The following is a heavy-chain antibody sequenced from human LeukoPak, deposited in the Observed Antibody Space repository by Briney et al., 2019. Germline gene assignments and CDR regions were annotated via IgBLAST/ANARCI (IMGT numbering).Heavy chain of an antibody. CDR2: IYYSGST. V-gene: IGHV4-31*03. Sequence: SETLSLTCTVSGGSISSGGYYWCWIRQHPGKGLEWIGYIYYSGSTYYNPSLKSRVTISVDTSKNQFSLKLSSVTAADTAVYYCARDKGVHGMDVWGQGTTVTVSS. J-gene: IGHJ6*02. CDR1: GGSISSGGYY. D-gene: IGHD1-1*01. CDR3: ARDKGVHGMDV.